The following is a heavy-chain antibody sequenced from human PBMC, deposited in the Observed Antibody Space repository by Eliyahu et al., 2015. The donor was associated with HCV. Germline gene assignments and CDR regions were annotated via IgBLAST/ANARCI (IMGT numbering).Heavy chain of an antibody. CDR2: IYHSGST. CDR3: AALAGDGFNYGSFDH. D-gene: IGHD5-24*01. J-gene: IGHJ4*02. Sequence: QVQLQESGPGLVKPSETLSLTCTVSGYFISSGYYWGWIRQPPGKGLEWIGNIYHSGSTYYNPSLKSRAIISVDTSKNQLSLKLSSVTAADTAVYYCAALAGDGFNYGSFDHWGQGTLVTVSS. CDR1: GYFISSGYY. V-gene: IGHV4-38-2*02.